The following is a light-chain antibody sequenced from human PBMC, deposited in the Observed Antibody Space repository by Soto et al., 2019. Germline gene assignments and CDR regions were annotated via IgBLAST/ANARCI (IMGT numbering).Light chain of an antibody. CDR3: QQYNSPPST. CDR1: QSISSW. V-gene: IGKV1-5*03. J-gene: IGKJ3*01. CDR2: KAS. Sequence: DIQMTQSPSTLSASVGDRVTITCRASQSISSWLAWYQQKPGKAPKVLIYKASSLESGVPSRFSGSGSGTEFTLTISSLQPDDFATYYCQQYNSPPSTFGPGTKVDIK.